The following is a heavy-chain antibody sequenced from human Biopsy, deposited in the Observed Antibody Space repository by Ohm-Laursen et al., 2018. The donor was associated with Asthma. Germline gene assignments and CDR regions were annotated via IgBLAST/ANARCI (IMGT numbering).Heavy chain of an antibody. CDR3: VRDGTDDAFDI. CDR2: ISKVASTQ. D-gene: IGHD1-1*01. CDR1: GFSFSNFA. V-gene: IGHV3-30*01. Sequence: LSLTCAASGFSFSNFAIHWVRQAPGKGLKWVGVISKVASTQDYADSVKGRFTMARDNSKNTLDLQMNSLREEDTAVYYCVRDGTDDAFDIWGQGTVVSVSS. J-gene: IGHJ3*02.